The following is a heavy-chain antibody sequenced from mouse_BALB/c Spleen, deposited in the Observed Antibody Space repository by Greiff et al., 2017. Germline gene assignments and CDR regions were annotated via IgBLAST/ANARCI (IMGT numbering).Heavy chain of an antibody. CDR2: IYPGSGST. CDR3: ARWDYYGSSFYFDY. V-gene: IGHV1-77*01. J-gene: IGHJ2*01. Sequence: QVQLKESGPELVKPGASVKMSCKASGYTFTDYVISWVKQRTGQGLEWIGEIYPGSGSTYYNEKFKGKATLTADKSSNTAYMQLSSLTSEDSAVYFCARWDYYGSSFYFDYWGQGTTLTVSS. D-gene: IGHD1-1*01. CDR1: GYTFTDYV.